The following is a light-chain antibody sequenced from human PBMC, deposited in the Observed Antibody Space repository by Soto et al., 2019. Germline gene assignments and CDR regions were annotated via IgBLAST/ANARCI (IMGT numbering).Light chain of an antibody. CDR2: EVT. CDR1: SSDVGGYNS. Sequence: QSVLTQPASVSGSPGQSITISCTGTSSDVGGYNSVSWYQQHPGKAPKLVIYEVTNRPSGISNRFSGSKSGNTASLTISGLQAEDEADYYCSSYTSSSTRVFGTGIKVTVL. CDR3: SSYTSSSTRV. J-gene: IGLJ1*01. V-gene: IGLV2-14*01.